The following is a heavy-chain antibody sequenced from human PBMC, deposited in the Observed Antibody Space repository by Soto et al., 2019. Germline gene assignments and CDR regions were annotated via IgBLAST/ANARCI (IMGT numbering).Heavy chain of an antibody. V-gene: IGHV4-59*01. CDR2: IYYSGST. Sequence: SETLSLTCTVSGGSISSYYWSWIRQPPGKGLEWIGYIYYSGSTNYNPSLKSRVTISVDTSKNQFSLKLSSVTAADTAVYYCAISGGYEDYYYFMDVWGKGTTVTVSS. CDR1: GGSISSYY. J-gene: IGHJ6*03. D-gene: IGHD5-12*01. CDR3: AISGGYEDYYYFMDV.